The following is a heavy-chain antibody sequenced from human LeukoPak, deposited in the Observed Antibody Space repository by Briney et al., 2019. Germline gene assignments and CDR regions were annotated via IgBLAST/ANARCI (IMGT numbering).Heavy chain of an antibody. CDR1: GYTFTSYG. Sequence: ASVKVSCKASGYTFTSYGISWVRQAPGQGLEWMGWINPNSGGTNYAQKFQGRVTMTRDTSISTAYMELSRLRSDDTAVYYCARVFGSGNFGPLYYYYYMDVWGKGTTVTVSS. CDR2: INPNSGGT. D-gene: IGHD3-10*01. J-gene: IGHJ6*03. CDR3: ARVFGSGNFGPLYYYYYMDV. V-gene: IGHV1-2*02.